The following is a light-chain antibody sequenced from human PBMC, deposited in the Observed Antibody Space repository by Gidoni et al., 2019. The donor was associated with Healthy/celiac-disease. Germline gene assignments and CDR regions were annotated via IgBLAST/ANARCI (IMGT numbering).Light chain of an antibody. Sequence: SYVLTQPPSVSVAPGKPARITCGGNNIGSKSVHWDQQKPGQAPVLVIYYDSDRPSGIPERFSGSNSGNTATLTISRVEAGDEADYYCQVWDSSSDRGVFGGGTKLTVL. CDR3: QVWDSSSDRGV. CDR1: NIGSKS. CDR2: YDS. V-gene: IGLV3-21*04. J-gene: IGLJ2*01.